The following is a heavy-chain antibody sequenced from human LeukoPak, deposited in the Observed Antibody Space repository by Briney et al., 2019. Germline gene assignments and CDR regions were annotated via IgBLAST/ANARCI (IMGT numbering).Heavy chain of an antibody. CDR3: ARGYSSSPMEAWDY. CDR2: ISSSSSYI. V-gene: IGHV3-21*01. CDR1: GFTFSSYS. Sequence: PGGSLRLSCAASGFTFSSYSMNWVRQAPGKGLEWVSSISSSSSYIYYADSVKGRFTISRDNAKNSLYLQMNSLRAEDTAVYYCARGYSSSPMEAWDYWGQGTLVTVSS. D-gene: IGHD6-6*01. J-gene: IGHJ4*02.